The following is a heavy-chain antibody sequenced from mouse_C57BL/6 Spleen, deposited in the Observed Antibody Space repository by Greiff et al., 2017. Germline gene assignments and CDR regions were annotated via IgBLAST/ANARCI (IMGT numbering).Heavy chain of an antibody. J-gene: IGHJ3*01. D-gene: IGHD2-3*01. Sequence: DVMLVESGGGLVKPGGSLKLSCAASGFTFSSYAMSWVRQTPEKRLEWVAYISSGGDYIYYADTVKGRFTISRDNARNTLYLQMSSLKSEDTAMYYCTRERIYDGYYVWFAYWGQGTLVTVSA. CDR1: GFTFSSYA. CDR2: ISSGGDYI. CDR3: TRERIYDGYYVWFAY. V-gene: IGHV5-9-1*02.